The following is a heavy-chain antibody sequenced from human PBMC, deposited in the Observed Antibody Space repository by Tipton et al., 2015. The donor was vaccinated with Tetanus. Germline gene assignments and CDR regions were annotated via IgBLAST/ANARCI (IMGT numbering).Heavy chain of an antibody. Sequence: TLSLTCTVSGGSISNYYWNWIRQSPGKGLEWLGNIYYSGDTDYNPSLQSRATISLDTAKNQFSLKLASVTAADTAVYFCARANFDFSKKGPFDSWGQGILVIVSA. CDR1: GGSISNYY. V-gene: IGHV4-59*01. J-gene: IGHJ4*02. CDR2: IYYSGDT. CDR3: ARANFDFSKKGPFDS. D-gene: IGHD3-3*01.